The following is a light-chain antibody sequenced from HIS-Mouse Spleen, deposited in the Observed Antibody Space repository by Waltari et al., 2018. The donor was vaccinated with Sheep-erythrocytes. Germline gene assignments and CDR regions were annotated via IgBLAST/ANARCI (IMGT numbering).Light chain of an antibody. CDR3: QQYYSTLT. CDR1: QSVLYSSNNKNY. J-gene: IGKJ4*01. V-gene: IGKV4-1*01. CDR2: WAS. Sequence: DIVMTQSPDSLAVSLGERATTHCNSSQSVLYSSNNKNYLAWYQQKPGQPPKLLIYWASTRESGVPDRFSGSGSGTDFTLTISSLQAEDVAVYYCQQYYSTLTFGGGTKVEIK.